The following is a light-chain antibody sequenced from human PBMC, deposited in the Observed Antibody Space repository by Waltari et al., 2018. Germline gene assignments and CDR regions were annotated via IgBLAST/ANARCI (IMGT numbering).Light chain of an antibody. CDR3: QQYGNSGS. V-gene: IGKV3-20*01. CDR2: AAS. Sequence: EIVLTQSPGTLSLSPGETATLSCRASQTVTRSYLTWYQHKPGQAPRLLIYAASSRASGVPDRFSGSWSGTEFTLTISRLEPEYFAVYYCQQYGNSGSFGPGTTVDI. CDR1: QTVTRSY. J-gene: IGKJ3*01.